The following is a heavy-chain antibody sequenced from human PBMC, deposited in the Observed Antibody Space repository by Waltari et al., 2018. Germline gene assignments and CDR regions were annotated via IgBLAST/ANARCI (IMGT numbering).Heavy chain of an antibody. D-gene: IGHD3-10*01. CDR2: IYTSGST. J-gene: IGHJ5*02. CDR1: GGSISSYY. Sequence: QVQLQESGPGLVKPSETLSLTCTVSGGSISSYYWSWIRPPAGKGLEWIGRIYTSGSTNYNPSLKSRVTISVDKSKNQFSLKLSSVTAADTAVYYCARTRITMVRGEDGWFDPWGQGTLVTVSS. V-gene: IGHV4-4*07. CDR3: ARTRITMVRGEDGWFDP.